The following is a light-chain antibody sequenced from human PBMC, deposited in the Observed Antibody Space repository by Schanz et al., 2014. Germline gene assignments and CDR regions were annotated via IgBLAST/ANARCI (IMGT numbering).Light chain of an antibody. V-gene: IGLV2-14*01. CDR3: SAYTSSRTWV. CDR1: SSDVGGYNF. CDR2: DVR. J-gene: IGLJ3*02. Sequence: QSALTQPASVSGSPGQSITISCTGTSSDVGGYNFVSWFQQHPAKAPKLMIYDVRYRPSGVSNRFSGSKSGNTASLTISGLQAEDEADYYCSAYTSSRTWVFGGGTKLTVL.